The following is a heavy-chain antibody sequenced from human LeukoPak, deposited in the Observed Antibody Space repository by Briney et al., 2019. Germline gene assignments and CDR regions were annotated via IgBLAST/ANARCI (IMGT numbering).Heavy chain of an antibody. J-gene: IGHJ5*02. CDR1: GGSISSYY. Sequence: SETLSLTCTVSGGSISSYYWSWIRQPAGKGLEWIGRTYTSGSTNYNPSLKSRVTMSVDTSKNQFSLKLSSVTAADTAVYYCARASPYYYDSSGYPSFDPWGQGTLVTVSS. CDR2: TYTSGST. D-gene: IGHD3-22*01. CDR3: ARASPYYYDSSGYPSFDP. V-gene: IGHV4-4*07.